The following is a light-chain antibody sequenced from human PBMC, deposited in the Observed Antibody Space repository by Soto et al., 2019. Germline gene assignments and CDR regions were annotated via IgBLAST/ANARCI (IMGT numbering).Light chain of an antibody. CDR1: QSVSSYS. J-gene: IGKJ5*01. CDR3: QQYGSSLTWT. V-gene: IGKV3-20*01. Sequence: EIVLTQSPGTLCLSPGERATLSCRASQSVSSYSLAWYQKKPGQAPRLLIYGASSRAAGIPDRFSGIGSGTDFTLTISGLETEDFAVYYCQQYGSSLTWTFCQGTRLEIK. CDR2: GAS.